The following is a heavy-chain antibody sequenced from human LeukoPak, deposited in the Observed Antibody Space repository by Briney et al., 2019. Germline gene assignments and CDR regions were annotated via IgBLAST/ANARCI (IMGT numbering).Heavy chain of an antibody. Sequence: PSETLSLTCTVSGGSISSYYWSWIRQPAGKGLEWIGRIYTSGSTNYNPSLKSRVTMSVDTSKNQFSLKLSSVTAADTAVYYCATIMYYYDSSGYYGPFDYWGQGTLVTVSS. CDR3: ATIMYYYDSSGYYGPFDY. J-gene: IGHJ4*02. CDR2: IYTSGST. D-gene: IGHD3-22*01. CDR1: GGSISSYY. V-gene: IGHV4-4*07.